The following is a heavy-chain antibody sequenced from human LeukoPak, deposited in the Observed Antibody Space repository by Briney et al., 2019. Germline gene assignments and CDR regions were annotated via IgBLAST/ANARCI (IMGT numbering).Heavy chain of an antibody. CDR1: GYTFTGYY. Sequence: SVKVSCKASGYTFTGYYMHWVRQAPGQGLEWMGRINPNSGGTNYAQKFQGRVTMTRDTSISTAYMELSRLRSDDTAVYYCARDSGHCTNGVCYYRVLDYWGQGTLVTVSS. CDR2: INPNSGGT. J-gene: IGHJ4*02. D-gene: IGHD2-8*01. CDR3: ARDSGHCTNGVCYYRVLDY. V-gene: IGHV1-2*06.